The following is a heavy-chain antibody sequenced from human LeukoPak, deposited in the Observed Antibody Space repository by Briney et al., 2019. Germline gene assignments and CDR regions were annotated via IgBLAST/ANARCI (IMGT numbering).Heavy chain of an antibody. CDR3: GVDYDGAFDI. Sequence: SETLSLTCTVSGGSITNYYWSWVRQPPGKGLEWIGFSYYNGNTNYNPSLKSRVTISVDTSKNQFSLKLSSVTAADTAVYYCGVDYDGAFDIWGQGTMVTVSS. D-gene: IGHD4-17*01. CDR1: GGSITNYY. V-gene: IGHV4-59*12. J-gene: IGHJ3*02. CDR2: SYYNGNT.